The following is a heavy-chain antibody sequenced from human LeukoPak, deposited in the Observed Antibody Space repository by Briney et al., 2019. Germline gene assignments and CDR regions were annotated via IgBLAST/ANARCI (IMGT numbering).Heavy chain of an antibody. J-gene: IGHJ4*02. CDR3: AKDRKYYHDISGYYPN. Sequence: GGSLRLSCAASGFTFSSYAMSWVRQAPGKGLEWVSAISGSGGSTYYADSVKGRFTISRDNSKNTLYLQMNSLRVEDTAVYYCAKDRKYYHDISGYYPNWGQGTLVTVSS. V-gene: IGHV3-23*01. CDR1: GFTFSSYA. CDR2: ISGSGGST. D-gene: IGHD3-22*01.